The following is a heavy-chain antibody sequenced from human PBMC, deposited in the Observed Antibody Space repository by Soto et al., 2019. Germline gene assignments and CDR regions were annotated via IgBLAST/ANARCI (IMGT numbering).Heavy chain of an antibody. CDR1: GFTFSSYS. CDR3: ARETAWELLGFVY. Sequence: LRLSCAASGFTFSSYSMNWVRQAPGKGLEWVSYISSIGSTIYYADSVKGRFTISRDKAKNSLHLQMNSLRDEDTAVYYCARETAWELLGFVYWGQGTLVTVSS. D-gene: IGHD1-26*01. CDR2: ISSIGSTI. J-gene: IGHJ4*02. V-gene: IGHV3-48*02.